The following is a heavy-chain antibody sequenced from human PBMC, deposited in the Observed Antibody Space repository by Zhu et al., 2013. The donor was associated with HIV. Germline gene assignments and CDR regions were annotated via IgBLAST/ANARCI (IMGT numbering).Heavy chain of an antibody. CDR2: IIPIFGTV. J-gene: IGHJ5*02. CDR3: AARLRXGYDYLP. CDR1: GGTFSSYA. D-gene: IGHD5-12*01. V-gene: IGHV1-69*06. Sequence: QVQLVQSGAEVKKPGSSVKVSCKASGGTFSSYAISWVRQAPGQGLEWMGGIIPIFGTVNYAQKFQGRVTITADKSTSTAYMELSSLRSEDTAVYYXAARLRXGYDYLPWGQGTLGHRLL.